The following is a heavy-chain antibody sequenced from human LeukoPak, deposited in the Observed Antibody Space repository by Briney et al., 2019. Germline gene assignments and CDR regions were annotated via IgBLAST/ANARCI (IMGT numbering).Heavy chain of an antibody. V-gene: IGHV4-39*01. J-gene: IGHJ5*02. D-gene: IGHD3-10*01. CDR1: XRSXYYY. CDR3: ARHYGP. Sequence: XRSXYYYWGWIRXPPGKGLEWIGGIYDSGSTYYNPSLKSRVTISVDRSKNQFSLKLNSMTAADTAVYYCARHYGPWGQGTLVTVSS. CDR2: IYDSGST.